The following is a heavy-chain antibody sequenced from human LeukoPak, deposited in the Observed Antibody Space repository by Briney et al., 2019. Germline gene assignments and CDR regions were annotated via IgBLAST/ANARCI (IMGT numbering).Heavy chain of an antibody. Sequence: GGSLRLSCAASGFTFSSYAMHWVRQAPGKGLEWVAVISYDGSNKYYADSVKGRFTISRDNSKNTLYLQMNSLRAEDTAVYYCAKDNRLTIFGVGYVDYWGQGTLVTVSS. CDR2: ISYDGSNK. CDR3: AKDNRLTIFGVGYVDY. J-gene: IGHJ4*02. D-gene: IGHD3-3*01. V-gene: IGHV3-30*04. CDR1: GFTFSSYA.